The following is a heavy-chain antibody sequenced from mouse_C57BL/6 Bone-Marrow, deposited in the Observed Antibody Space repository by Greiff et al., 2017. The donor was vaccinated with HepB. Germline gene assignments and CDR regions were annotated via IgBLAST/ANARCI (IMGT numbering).Heavy chain of an antibody. CDR2: INPSSGYT. V-gene: IGHV1-7*01. CDR3: AITPVEATDY. J-gene: IGHJ2*01. Sequence: QVQLQQSGAELVKPGASVKLSCKASGYTFTSYWMHWVKQRPGQGLEWIGYINPSSGYTKYNQKFKDKATLTADKASSTTYMQLSSLTYEDTAVYYCAITPVEATDYWGQGTALTVSA. CDR1: GYTFTSYW. D-gene: IGHD1-1*01.